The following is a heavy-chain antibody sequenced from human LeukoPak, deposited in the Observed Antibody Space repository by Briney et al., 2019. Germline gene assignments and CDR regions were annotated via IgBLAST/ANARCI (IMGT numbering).Heavy chain of an antibody. V-gene: IGHV3-23*01. Sequence: GGSLRLSCAVSGFTFSSYAMSWVRQAPGKGLEWVSSISGTGGSTHYADSVKGRFTISRDNSKNTLFLQMNSLGAEDTAVYYCASSRNQYSSGWDQFDYWGQGTLVTVSS. CDR3: ASSRNQYSSGWDQFDY. J-gene: IGHJ4*02. CDR2: ISGTGGST. CDR1: GFTFSSYA. D-gene: IGHD6-19*01.